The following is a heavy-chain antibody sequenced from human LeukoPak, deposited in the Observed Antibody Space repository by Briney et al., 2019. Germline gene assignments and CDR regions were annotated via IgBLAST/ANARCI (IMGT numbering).Heavy chain of an antibody. V-gene: IGHV3-23*01. Sequence: GGSLRLSCAASDFTFSTYAMSWVRQAPGRGLEWVSTISGGGGTTYYADSVKGRFTISRDNSKNTLYLQMNSLRAEDTAIYYCAKESSMLRGPLVIYYFDFWGQGTLVTVSS. CDR2: ISGGGGTT. J-gene: IGHJ4*02. D-gene: IGHD3-10*01. CDR3: AKESSMLRGPLVIYYFDF. CDR1: DFTFSTYA.